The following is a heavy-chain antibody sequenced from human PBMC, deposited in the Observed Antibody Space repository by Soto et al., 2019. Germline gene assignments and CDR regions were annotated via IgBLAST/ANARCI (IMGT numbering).Heavy chain of an antibody. V-gene: IGHV4-30-2*01. D-gene: IGHD3-22*01. Sequence: PSETLSLTCAVSGGSISSGGYSWSWIRQPPGKGLEWIGYIYHSGSTYYNPSFKSRVTISVDRSKNQFSLKLSSVTAADTAVYYCASSYDSSGYYYMDYWGQGTLVTVSS. CDR2: IYHSGST. CDR3: ASSYDSSGYYYMDY. CDR1: GGSISSGGYS. J-gene: IGHJ4*02.